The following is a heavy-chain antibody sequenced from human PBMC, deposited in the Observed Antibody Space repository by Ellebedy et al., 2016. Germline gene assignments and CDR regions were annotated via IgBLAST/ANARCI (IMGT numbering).Heavy chain of an antibody. J-gene: IGHJ6*02. CDR3: ARGSGGSYGMDV. D-gene: IGHD1-26*01. V-gene: IGHV1-69*04. CDR1: GGTFSSYA. CDR2: IIPILGIT. Sequence: GASVKVSCKASGGTFSSYAISWVRQAPGQGLEWMGRIIPILGITNYAQKFQGRVTITADKSTSTAYMELSRLRSEDTAVYFCARGSGGSYGMDVWGQGTTVTVSS.